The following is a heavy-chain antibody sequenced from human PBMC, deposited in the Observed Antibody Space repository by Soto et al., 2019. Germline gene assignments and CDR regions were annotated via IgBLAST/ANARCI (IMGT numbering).Heavy chain of an antibody. CDR1: GFTFSSYS. CDR2: ISSSSSTI. V-gene: IGHV3-48*01. D-gene: IGHD3-3*01. J-gene: IGHJ5*02. Sequence: PGGSLRLSCAASGFTFSSYSMNWVRQAPGKGLEWVSYISSSSSTIYYADSVKGRFTISRDNAKNSLYLQMNSLRAEDTAVYYCARGMYYDFWSGYSTALNWFDPWGQGTLVTVSS. CDR3: ARGMYYDFWSGYSTALNWFDP.